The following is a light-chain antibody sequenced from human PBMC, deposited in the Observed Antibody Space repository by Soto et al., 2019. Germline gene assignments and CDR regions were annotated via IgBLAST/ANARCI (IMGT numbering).Light chain of an antibody. CDR2: AAS. V-gene: IGKV1-39*01. J-gene: IGKJ3*01. CDR3: QQSYSSPH. Sequence: DIQMTQSPSSLSASVGDRVTITCRTSQSISNHLNWYQQKAGKAPKLLIFAASNLQSGVPSRFSGSGSGTDFTLTISSLQPEDFATYYCQQSYSSPHFGPGTKVDV. CDR1: QSISNH.